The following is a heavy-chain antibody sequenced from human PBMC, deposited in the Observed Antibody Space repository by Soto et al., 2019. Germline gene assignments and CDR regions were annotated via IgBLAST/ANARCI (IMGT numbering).Heavy chain of an antibody. CDR2: IYFTGST. Sequence: PSETLSVTCTVSGGAVSSGTYYWSWIRQPPGKGLEWIGHIYFTGSTNYNPSLKSRVTMSLDTSRNQFSLKLSSVTAADTAVYYCTRGPPRVQWFDPWGLGTLVTVSS. CDR1: GGAVSSGTYY. V-gene: IGHV4-61*01. J-gene: IGHJ5*01. CDR3: TRGPPRVQWFDP.